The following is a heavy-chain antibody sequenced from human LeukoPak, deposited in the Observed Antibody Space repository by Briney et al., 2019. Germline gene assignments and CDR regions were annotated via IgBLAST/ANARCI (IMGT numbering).Heavy chain of an antibody. J-gene: IGHJ4*02. CDR3: VRGRGYVVDY. D-gene: IGHD2-15*01. CDR2: INLDGSAK. CDR1: KFTFLNDW. Sequence: GGSLRLSCVGSKFTFLNDWMHWVRQTPGKGLEWVANINLDGSAKNYVGSVEGRFTISGDNAKNSLYLEMNGLRVEDTAVYHCVRGRGYVVDYWGQGTLVTVSS. V-gene: IGHV3-7*04.